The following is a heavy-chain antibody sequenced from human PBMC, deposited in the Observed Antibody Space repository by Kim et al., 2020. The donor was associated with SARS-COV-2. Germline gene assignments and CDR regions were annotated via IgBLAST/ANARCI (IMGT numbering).Heavy chain of an antibody. CDR3: ARPGLTYSSSWYRHYYYGMDV. D-gene: IGHD6-13*01. V-gene: IGHV3-48*02. CDR1: GFTFSSYS. J-gene: IGHJ6*02. Sequence: GGSLRLSCAASGFTFSSYSMNWVRQAPGKGLEWVSYISSSSSTIYYADSVKGRFTISRDNAKNSLYLQMNSLRDEDTAVYYCARPGLTYSSSWYRHYYYGMDVWGQGTTVTVSS. CDR2: ISSSSSTI.